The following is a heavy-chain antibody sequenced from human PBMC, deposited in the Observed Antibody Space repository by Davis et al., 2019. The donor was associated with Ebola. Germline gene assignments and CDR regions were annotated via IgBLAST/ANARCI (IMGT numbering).Heavy chain of an antibody. V-gene: IGHV1-18*01. CDR3: ARVRGTVTTGRYYYGMDV. CDR2: ISAYNGNT. D-gene: IGHD4-11*01. J-gene: IGHJ6*02. Sequence: AASVKVSCKASGYTFTSYGISWVRQAPGQGLEWMGWISAYNGNTNYAQKLQGWVTMTRDTSISTAYMELSRLRSDDTAVYYCARVRGTVTTGRYYYGMDVWGQGTTVTVSS. CDR1: GYTFTSYG.